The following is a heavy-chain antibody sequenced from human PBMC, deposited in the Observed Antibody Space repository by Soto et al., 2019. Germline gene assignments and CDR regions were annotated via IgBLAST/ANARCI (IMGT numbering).Heavy chain of an antibody. D-gene: IGHD2-15*01. V-gene: IGHV1-24*01. CDR1: GYTLTELS. J-gene: IGHJ5*02. CDR3: ARVPDIVVVVAATRWWLDP. Sequence: ASVKVSCKVSGYTLTELSMHWVRQAPGKGLDWMGGFDPEDGETIYAQKFQGRVTMTTDTSTSTAYMELRSLRSDDTAVYYCARVPDIVVVVAATRWWLDPWGQGALVTVSS. CDR2: FDPEDGET.